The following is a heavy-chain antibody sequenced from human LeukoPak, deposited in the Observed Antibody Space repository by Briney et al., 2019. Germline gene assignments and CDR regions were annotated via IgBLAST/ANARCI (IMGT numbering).Heavy chain of an antibody. CDR3: ARFTEFNYAYEMAV. CDR1: GVPIGSYS. CDR2: IYKTGTT. V-gene: IGHV4-59*01. J-gene: IGHJ6*02. Sequence: PSETLSLTCTVSGVPIGSYSWTWVRQAPGKGLEWIASIYKTGTTKYNPSLKSRGTISPRASNQQGWSLRLSSLSAADAAVYFCARFTEFNYAYEMAVWGQGTRVIV. D-gene: IGHD3-16*01.